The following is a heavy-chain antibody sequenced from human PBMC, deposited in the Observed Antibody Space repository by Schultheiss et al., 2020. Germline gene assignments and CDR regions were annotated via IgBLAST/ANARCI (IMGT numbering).Heavy chain of an antibody. Sequence: GSLRLSCAVYGGSFSGYYWSWIRQPPGKGLEWIGEINHSGSTNYNPSLKSRVTISVDTSKNQFSLKLSSVTAADTAVYYCARSFNSGSYNYWGQGTLVTVSS. V-gene: IGHV4-34*01. D-gene: IGHD1-26*01. J-gene: IGHJ4*02. CDR2: INHSGST. CDR1: GGSFSGYY. CDR3: ARSFNSGSYNY.